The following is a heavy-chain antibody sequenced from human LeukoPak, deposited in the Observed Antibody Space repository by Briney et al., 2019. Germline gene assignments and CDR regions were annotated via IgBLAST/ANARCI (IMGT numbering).Heavy chain of an antibody. CDR3: TRDPGYSGYDAWFDP. D-gene: IGHD5-12*01. J-gene: IGHJ5*02. V-gene: IGHV3-49*04. CDR1: GFTVSSNY. CDR2: IRSKAYGGTT. Sequence: GGSLRLSCAASGFTVSSNYMSWVRQAPGKGLEWVGFIRSKAYGGTTEYAASVKGRFTISRDDSKSIAYLQMNSLKTEDTAVYYCTRDPGYSGYDAWFDPWGQGTLVTVSS.